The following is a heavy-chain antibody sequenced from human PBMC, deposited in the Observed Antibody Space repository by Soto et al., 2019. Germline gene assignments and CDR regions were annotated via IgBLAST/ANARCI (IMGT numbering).Heavy chain of an antibody. J-gene: IGHJ6*04. V-gene: IGHV3-53*01. CDR1: GFIVISHY. CDR3: ARGGQVRGGMDV. D-gene: IGHD2-15*01. CDR2: IYSGGTT. Sequence: PGGSLRLSCAASGFIVISHYMSWVRQAPGKGLEWVSFIYSGGTTYYADSVKGRFTVSRDNSKNTLYLQMNSLRDEDTAVYYCARGGQVRGGMDVWGKGTTVTVSS.